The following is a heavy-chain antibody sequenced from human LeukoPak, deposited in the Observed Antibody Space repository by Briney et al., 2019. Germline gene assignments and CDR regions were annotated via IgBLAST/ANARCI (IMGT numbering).Heavy chain of an antibody. D-gene: IGHD2-21*02. CDR1: GFTFRSYW. J-gene: IGHJ4*02. Sequence: GGSLRLSFAASGFTFRSYWMHWVRRAPGKGLVWVSRINSDGTATTYADSVKGRFSASRDNAKNTLYLQMNSLRAEDTAVYYCAREVTETSYFDYWGQGTLVTVSS. CDR3: AREVTETSYFDY. V-gene: IGHV3-74*01. CDR2: INSDGTAT.